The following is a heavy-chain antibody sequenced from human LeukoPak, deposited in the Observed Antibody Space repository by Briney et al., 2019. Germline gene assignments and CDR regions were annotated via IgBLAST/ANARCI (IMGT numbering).Heavy chain of an antibody. CDR3: ARGPSGYHNT. V-gene: IGHV3-23*01. J-gene: IGHJ4*02. Sequence: PGGSLRLSCAASGFTFSNYAMSWVRQAPGKGLEWVSGISGSADSTYYADSVKGRFTISRDNSKNTLYLQMNSLRAEDTAVYYCARGPSGYHNTGGQGTLVTVSS. D-gene: IGHD5-12*01. CDR2: ISGSADST. CDR1: GFTFSNYA.